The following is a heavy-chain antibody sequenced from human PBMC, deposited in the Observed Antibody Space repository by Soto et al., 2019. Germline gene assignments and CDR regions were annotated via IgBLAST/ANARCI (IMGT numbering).Heavy chain of an antibody. CDR1: GYSFPSHG. Sequence: GASVKVSCKASGYSFPSHGIGWMRQAPGQGLEWMGWITTFNGSTNYARKFQERVTMTADTSTSTVYMELRSLRYDDTAVYFCATLPPYYFDTSGYFLEDWGQGTLVTVSS. CDR2: ITTFNGST. D-gene: IGHD3-22*01. J-gene: IGHJ4*02. V-gene: IGHV1-18*01. CDR3: ATLPPYYFDTSGYFLED.